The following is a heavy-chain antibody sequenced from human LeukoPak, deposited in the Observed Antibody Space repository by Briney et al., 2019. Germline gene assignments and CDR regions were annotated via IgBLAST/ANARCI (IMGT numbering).Heavy chain of an antibody. D-gene: IGHD6-19*01. CDR1: GYTFTNYP. J-gene: IGHJ4*02. Sequence: ASVKVSCKASGYTFTNYPMIWVRQAPGLGLEWMASINTKTGTPTYAQGFTGRFVFSLDISVNTAYLQISSLQAEDSAVYYCARGGYSRGQGSPFDYWGQGTLVTVSS. CDR2: INTKTGTP. CDR3: ARGGYSRGQGSPFDY. V-gene: IGHV7-4-1*02.